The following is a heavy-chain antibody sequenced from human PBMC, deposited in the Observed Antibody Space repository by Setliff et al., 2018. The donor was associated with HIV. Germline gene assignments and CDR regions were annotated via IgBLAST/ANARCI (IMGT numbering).Heavy chain of an antibody. V-gene: IGHV4-61*02. D-gene: IGHD5-12*01. CDR1: GGSISSGSYY. Sequence: PSETLSLTCTVSGGSISSGSYYWSWIRQPAGKGLEWIGRIYTSGSTKYNPSLTSRVTISVDTSKNHFSLKLTSVTAADTAVYYCARAEMATIVAFDIWGQGTMVTVSS. CDR3: ARAEMATIVAFDI. J-gene: IGHJ3*02. CDR2: IYTSGST.